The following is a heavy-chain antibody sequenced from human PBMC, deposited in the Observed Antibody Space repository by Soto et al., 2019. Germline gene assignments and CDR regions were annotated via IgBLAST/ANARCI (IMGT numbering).Heavy chain of an antibody. V-gene: IGHV1-8*01. CDR2: MNPNSGNT. Sequence: QVQLVQSGADVKKPGASVKVSCKASGYTFTSYDINWVRQATGQGLEWMGWMNPNSGNTGYAQKFQGRVTMTRNTSTSTGYMELSSLRSEDTAVYYCARGRAPGGDYRSYSQHWGQGTLVTVSS. D-gene: IGHD4-4*01. CDR3: ARGRAPGGDYRSYSQH. CDR1: GYTFTSYD. J-gene: IGHJ1*01.